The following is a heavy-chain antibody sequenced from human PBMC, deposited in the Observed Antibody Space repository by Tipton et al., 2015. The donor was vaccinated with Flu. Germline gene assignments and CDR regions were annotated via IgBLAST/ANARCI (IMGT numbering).Heavy chain of an antibody. D-gene: IGHD5-12*01. Sequence: SLRLSCAASGFTFSSYAMSWVRQAPGKGLEWVSAISGSGGSTYYADSVKGRFTISRDNSKNTLYLQMNSLRAEDTAVYYCAKGPIVATRPYYFDYWGQGTLVTVSS. V-gene: IGHV3-23*01. J-gene: IGHJ4*02. CDR3: AKGPIVATRPYYFDY. CDR2: ISGSGGST. CDR1: GFTFSSYA.